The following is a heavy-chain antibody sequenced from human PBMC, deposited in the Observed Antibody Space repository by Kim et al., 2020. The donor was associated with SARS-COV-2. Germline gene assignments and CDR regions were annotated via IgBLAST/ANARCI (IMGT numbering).Heavy chain of an antibody. CDR1: GGSFSGYY. D-gene: IGHD3-10*01. J-gene: IGHJ4*01. CDR2: INHSGST. V-gene: IGHV4-34*01. CDR3: ARGIIMDRGVKQKGIRFD. Sequence: SETLSLTCAVYGGSFSGYYWSWIRQPPGKGLEWIGEINHSGSTNYNPSLKSRVTISVDTSKNQFSLKLSSVTAADTAVYYCARGIIMDRGVKQKGIRFD.